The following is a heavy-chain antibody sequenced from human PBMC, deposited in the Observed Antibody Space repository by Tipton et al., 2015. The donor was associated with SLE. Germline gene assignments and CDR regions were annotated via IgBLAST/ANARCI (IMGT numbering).Heavy chain of an antibody. J-gene: IGHJ4*02. CDR2: IYYNGGT. CDR1: GGSISDSY. Sequence: LRLSCTVSGGSISDSYWSWIRQPPGKGLEWIGFIYYNGGTNYNPSLESRLTISVDTSKKHFSLNLSSVTAADTAVYYCARLGYCTSGVCYPGIDYWGQGILVTVSS. V-gene: IGHV4-59*08. CDR3: ARLGYCTSGVCYPGIDY. D-gene: IGHD2-8*01.